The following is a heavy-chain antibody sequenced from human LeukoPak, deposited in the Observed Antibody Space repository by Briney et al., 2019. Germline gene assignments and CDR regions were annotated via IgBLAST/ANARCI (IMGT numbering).Heavy chain of an antibody. CDR3: ARRGYYYYGMDV. J-gene: IGHJ6*02. D-gene: IGHD3-10*01. CDR2: INHSGST. Sequence: SETLSLTCAVYGGSFSGYYWSWIRQPPGKGLEWIGEINHSGSTNYNPSLKSRVTISVDTSKNQFSLKLSSVTAADTAVYYCARRGYYYYGMDVWGQGTTVTVSS. CDR1: GGSFSGYY. V-gene: IGHV4-34*01.